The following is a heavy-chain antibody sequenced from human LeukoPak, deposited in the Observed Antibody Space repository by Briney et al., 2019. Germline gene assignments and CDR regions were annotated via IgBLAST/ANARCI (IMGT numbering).Heavy chain of an antibody. J-gene: IGHJ4*02. D-gene: IGHD3-22*01. V-gene: IGHV5-51*01. CDR3: ARRGDRSGYYFDY. Sequence: GESLKISCKGSGYNFNINWIAWVRQMPGKGLEFMGIIYPGDSDIRYSPSFQGQVTISADKSISTAYLQWSSLKASDTAIYYCARRGDRSGYYFDYWGQGTLVTVSS. CDR2: IYPGDSDI. CDR1: GYNFNINW.